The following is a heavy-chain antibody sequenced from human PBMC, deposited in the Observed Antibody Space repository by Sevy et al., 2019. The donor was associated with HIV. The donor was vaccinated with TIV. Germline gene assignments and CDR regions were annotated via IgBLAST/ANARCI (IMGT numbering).Heavy chain of an antibody. J-gene: IGHJ3*02. V-gene: IGHV3-30*18. D-gene: IGHD3-9*01. CDR3: AKVLRYFERGDAFDI. Sequence: GGSLRLSCAASGFTFSSYGMHWVRQAPGKGLEWVAVISYDGGNKYYADSVKGRFTISRDNSKNTLYLQMNSLRAEDTAVYYCAKVLRYFERGDAFDIWGQGTMVTVSS. CDR1: GFTFSSYG. CDR2: ISYDGGNK.